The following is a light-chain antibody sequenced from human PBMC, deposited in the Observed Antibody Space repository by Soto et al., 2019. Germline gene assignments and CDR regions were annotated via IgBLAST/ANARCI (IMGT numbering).Light chain of an antibody. CDR2: AAS. Sequence: DIHMTQSPSSLSASVGDRFTITCRASQSISSYLNCYQQKPGKAPKLLIYAASSLQSGVPSRFSGSGSGTDFTITISSLQPEDFATYYCQQSYSTPPTFGGVPKVDIK. CDR3: QQSYSTPPT. CDR1: QSISSY. V-gene: IGKV1-39*01. J-gene: IGKJ4*01.